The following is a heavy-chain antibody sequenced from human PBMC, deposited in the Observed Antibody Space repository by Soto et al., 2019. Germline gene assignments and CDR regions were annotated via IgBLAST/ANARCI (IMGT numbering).Heavy chain of an antibody. CDR2: IFFTGSA. CDR3: ARDGHGMDV. Sequence: QVQLQESGPGLVRPSETLSLTCTVSGGSVSTGSCDWSWIRQPPGKGLEWIGKIFFTGSAHYNPSLRNRVTMSVDTSKDQFSLTLTSVTAADTAVYYCARDGHGMDVWGQGTTVTVSS. CDR1: GGSVSTGSCD. J-gene: IGHJ6*02. V-gene: IGHV4-61*01.